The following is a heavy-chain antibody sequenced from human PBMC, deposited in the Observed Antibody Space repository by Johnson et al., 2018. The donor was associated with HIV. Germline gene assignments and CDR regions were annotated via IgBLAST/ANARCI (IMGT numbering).Heavy chain of an antibody. Sequence: QVQLVESGGGVVQPGRSLRLSCAASGFTFSSHGMHWVRQAPGKGLEWVAVIWYDGSTKYYADSVKGRFTISRDNAKNSLYLQMNSLRAEDTAVYYCARELEIEQGVDAFDIWGQGTMVTVS. CDR1: GFTFSSHG. V-gene: IGHV3-33*01. CDR3: ARELEIEQGVDAFDI. J-gene: IGHJ3*02. CDR2: IWYDGSTK. D-gene: IGHD5-24*01.